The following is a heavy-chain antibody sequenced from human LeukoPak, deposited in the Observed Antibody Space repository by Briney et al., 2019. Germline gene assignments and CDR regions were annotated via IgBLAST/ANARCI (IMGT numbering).Heavy chain of an antibody. D-gene: IGHD3-10*01. CDR1: GGSISSYY. V-gene: IGHV4-59*01. CDR2: LFYSGST. CDR3: ATVAVIRGVTYFDY. Sequence: PSETPSLTCTVSGGSISSYYWSWIRQPPGKGLEWIAYLFYSGSTDYNPSLESRVTISVDTSKNQFSLKLRSVTAADTAVYYCATVAVIRGVTYFDYWGQGTLVTVSS. J-gene: IGHJ4*02.